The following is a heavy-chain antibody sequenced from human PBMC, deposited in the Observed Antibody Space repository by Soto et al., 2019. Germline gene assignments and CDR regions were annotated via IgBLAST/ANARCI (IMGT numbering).Heavy chain of an antibody. CDR3: GSRGELDFYDTSGYG. D-gene: IGHD3-22*01. CDR2: IIPIFGTT. Sequence: QVQLVQSGAEVKKPGSSVKVSCKASGGTFSNYAISWVRQAPGQGLEWMGDIIPIFGTTKNAQKFQGRVTVTADESTGTAYMELSSRRAEDTAGYYCGSRGELDFYDTSGYGWGQGTLVIVSS. CDR1: GGTFSNYA. V-gene: IGHV1-69*12. J-gene: IGHJ1*01.